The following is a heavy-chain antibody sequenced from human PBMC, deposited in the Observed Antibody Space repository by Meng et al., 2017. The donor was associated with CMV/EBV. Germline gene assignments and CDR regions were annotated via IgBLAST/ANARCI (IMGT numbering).Heavy chain of an antibody. J-gene: IGHJ4*02. Sequence: ESLKISCAVYGGSFSGYYWSWIRQPPGKGLEWIGEINHSGSTNYNPSLKSRVTISVDTSKNQFSLKLSSVTAADTAVYYCARTAMVTRGYPFDYWGQGTLVTVSS. V-gene: IGHV4-34*01. CDR3: ARTAMVTRGYPFDY. CDR1: GGSFSGYY. CDR2: INHSGST. D-gene: IGHD5-18*01.